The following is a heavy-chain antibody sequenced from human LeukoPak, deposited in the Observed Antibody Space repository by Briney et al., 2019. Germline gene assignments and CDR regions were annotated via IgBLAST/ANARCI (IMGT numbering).Heavy chain of an antibody. J-gene: IGHJ6*03. CDR2: MNPNSGNT. V-gene: IGHV1-8*03. Sequence: ASVKVSCKASGYTFTSYDINWVRQATGQGLEWMGWMNPNSGNTGYAQKFQGRVTITRNTSISTAYMELSSLRSEDTAVYYCARGHAILVYYYYMDVWGKGTTVTVSS. CDR1: GYTFTSYD. CDR3: ARGHAILVYYYYMDV. D-gene: IGHD3-3*01.